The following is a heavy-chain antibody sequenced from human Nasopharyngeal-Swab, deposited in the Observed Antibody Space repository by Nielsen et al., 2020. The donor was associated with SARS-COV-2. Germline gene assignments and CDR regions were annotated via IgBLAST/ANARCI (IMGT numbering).Heavy chain of an antibody. J-gene: IGHJ4*02. D-gene: IGHD5-24*01. Sequence: SGPTLVKPTQTLRLTCTLSGFSLSTTGMCVNWVRQAPGKALEWLARIDWDDDKYYRKSLKTRLTISKDTSNNQVVLTMTNMDPMDTGIYYCARIGKRYYFDYWGQETLVTVSS. CDR2: IDWDDDK. CDR3: ARIGKRYYFDY. CDR1: GFSLSTTGMC. V-gene: IGHV2-70*11.